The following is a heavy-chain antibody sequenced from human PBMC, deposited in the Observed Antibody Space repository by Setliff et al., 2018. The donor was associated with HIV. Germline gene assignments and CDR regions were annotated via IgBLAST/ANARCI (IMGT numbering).Heavy chain of an antibody. CDR3: ARSGDFWSGHFDI. Sequence: VASVKVSCKASGGTFNRYSITWIRQAPGQGLEWMGGIVPIFGTVNYAQKLQGRVTITADESTSTAYMELSSLTSADTAVYYCARSGDFWSGHFDIWGQGTMVTVSS. J-gene: IGHJ3*02. CDR2: IVPIFGTV. CDR1: GGTFNRYS. V-gene: IGHV1-69*13. D-gene: IGHD3-3*01.